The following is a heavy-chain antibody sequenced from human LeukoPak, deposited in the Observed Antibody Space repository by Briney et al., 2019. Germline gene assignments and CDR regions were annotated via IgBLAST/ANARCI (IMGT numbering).Heavy chain of an antibody. V-gene: IGHV4-34*01. CDR2: INHSGST. J-gene: IGHJ4*02. CDR1: GGSFSGYY. D-gene: IGHD5-12*01. CDR3: ARGDIMEQFDY. Sequence: SETLSLTCAVYGGSFSGYYWSWIRQPPGKGLEWIGEINHSGSTNYNPSLKSRVTISVDTSKNQFSLKLSSVTAADTAVYYCARGDIMEQFDYWGQGTLVTVSS.